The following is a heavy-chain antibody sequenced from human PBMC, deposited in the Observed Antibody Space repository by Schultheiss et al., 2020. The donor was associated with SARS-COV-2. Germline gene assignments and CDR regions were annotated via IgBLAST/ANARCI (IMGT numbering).Heavy chain of an antibody. Sequence: SVKVSCKASGFTFTSSAVQWVRQARGQRLEWIGWIVVGSGNTNYAQKFQERVTITRDMSTSTAYMELSSLRSEDTAVYYCARYYDILTSYSYFDYWGQGTLVTVSS. J-gene: IGHJ4*02. CDR3: ARYYDILTSYSYFDY. V-gene: IGHV1-58*01. D-gene: IGHD3-9*01. CDR1: GFTFTSSA. CDR2: IVVGSGNT.